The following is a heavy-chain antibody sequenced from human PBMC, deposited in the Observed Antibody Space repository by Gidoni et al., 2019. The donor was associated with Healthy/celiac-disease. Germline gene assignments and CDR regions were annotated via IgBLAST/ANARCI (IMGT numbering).Heavy chain of an antibody. CDR1: GFTFSSYA. CDR3: ARALVLTIWDAFDI. D-gene: IGHD6-6*01. J-gene: IGHJ3*02. CDR2: ISYDGSNK. Sequence: QVQLVESGGGVVQPGRSLRLSCAASGFTFSSYAMHWVRQAPGKGLEWVAVISYDGSNKYYADSVKGRFTISRDNSKNTLYLQMNSLRAEDTAVYYCARALVLTIWDAFDIWGQGTMVTVSS. V-gene: IGHV3-30-3*01.